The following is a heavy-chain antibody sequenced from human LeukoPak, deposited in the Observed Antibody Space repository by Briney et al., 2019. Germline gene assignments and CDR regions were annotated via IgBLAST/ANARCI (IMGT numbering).Heavy chain of an antibody. CDR2: INHSGST. CDR3: ARYHGYSYGSVGRFDY. V-gene: IGHV4-34*01. D-gene: IGHD5-18*01. J-gene: IGHJ4*02. CDR1: GGSFSGYY. Sequence: SETLSLTCAVYGGSFSGYYWSWIRQPPGKGLEWIGEINHSGSTNYNPSLKSRVTISVDTSKNQFSLKLSSETAADTAVYYCARYHGYSYGSVGRFDYWGQGTLVTVSS.